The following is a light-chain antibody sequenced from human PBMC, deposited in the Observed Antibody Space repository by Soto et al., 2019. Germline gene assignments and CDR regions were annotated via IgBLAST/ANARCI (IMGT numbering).Light chain of an antibody. Sequence: DIQMTQSPTTLSASVGDRVTVTCRASRSISTWLAWYQQKPGNAPKLLLHHASILESGVPSRFSGSGSGTEFTLPISSLQPDDFATYYCQQYHFFWTFGQGTKVEIK. CDR1: RSISTW. J-gene: IGKJ1*01. CDR2: HAS. V-gene: IGKV1-5*01. CDR3: QQYHFFWT.